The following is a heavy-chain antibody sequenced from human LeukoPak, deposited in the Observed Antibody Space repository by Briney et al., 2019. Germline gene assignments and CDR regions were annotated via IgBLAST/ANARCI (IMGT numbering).Heavy chain of an antibody. D-gene: IGHD3-10*01. J-gene: IGHJ4*02. CDR3: ARGGCRGPYFDY. CDR1: GGSFSGYY. CDR2: INHSGST. Sequence: PSETLSLTCAVYGGSFSGYYWSWIRQPPGKGLEWIGEINHSGSTNYNPSLKSRVTISVDTSKNQFSLKLSSVTAADTAVYYCARGGCRGPYFDYWGQGTLVTVSS. V-gene: IGHV4-34*01.